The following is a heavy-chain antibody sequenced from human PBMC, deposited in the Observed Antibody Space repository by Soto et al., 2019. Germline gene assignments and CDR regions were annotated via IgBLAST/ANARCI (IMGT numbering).Heavy chain of an antibody. CDR1: GFTFSSYW. Sequence: GGSLRLSCEASGFTFSSYWMTWVRQAPGKGLEWVANIKQDGSEEYYVDSVKGRFTISRDNAKISLYLQMNSLRAEDTAVYYCGRGGGSGWYPANSWGQGTLVTVSS. CDR3: GRGGGSGWYPANS. J-gene: IGHJ4*02. V-gene: IGHV3-7*03. CDR2: IKQDGSEE. D-gene: IGHD6-19*01.